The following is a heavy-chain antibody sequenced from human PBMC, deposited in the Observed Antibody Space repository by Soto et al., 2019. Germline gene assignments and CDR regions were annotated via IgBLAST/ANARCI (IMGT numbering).Heavy chain of an antibody. CDR2: IHYSGSI. Sequence: QVQLQESGPGLVRPSQTLSLTCTVSGGSISTDHYHWTWIRQAPGKGLEWIGYIHYSGSIQFNPSLPSRVSMSVDTSRNLCSLRLSSVTAADTAVYFCAREDDGGDRDYDGLDVWGQGTTVTVSS. J-gene: IGHJ6*02. V-gene: IGHV4-30-4*01. CDR1: GGSISTDHYH. CDR3: AREDDGGDRDYDGLDV. D-gene: IGHD2-21*02.